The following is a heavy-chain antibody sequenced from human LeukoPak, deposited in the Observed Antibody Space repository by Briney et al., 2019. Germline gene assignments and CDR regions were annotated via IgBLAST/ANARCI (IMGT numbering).Heavy chain of an antibody. D-gene: IGHD6-19*01. J-gene: IGHJ4*02. CDR1: GFTFDDYA. CDR3: AKDYSSGWYGYFDY. V-gene: IGHV3-9*01. CDR2: ISRNSGSI. Sequence: PGGSLRLSCAASGFTFDDYAMHWVRQAPGKGLEWVSGISRNSGSIGYADSVKGRFTISRDNAKNSLYLQMNSLRAEDTALYYCAKDYSSGWYGYFDYWGQGTLVTVSS.